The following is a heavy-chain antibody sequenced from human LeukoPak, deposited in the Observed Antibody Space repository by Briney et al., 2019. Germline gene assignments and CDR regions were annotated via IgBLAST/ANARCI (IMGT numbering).Heavy chain of an antibody. D-gene: IGHD3-22*01. CDR2: ISRTSTYL. J-gene: IGHJ4*02. CDR1: GFRVSTHD. CDR3: AKDTRKGGYYSDY. Sequence: GGSLRLSCAASGFRVSTHDLSGVRQAPGRGLECVSYISRTSTYLYYADSVKGRFTISRDNDKNLLYLQMNNLRAEDTAVYFCAKDTRKGGYYSDYWGQGTVVTVSS. V-gene: IGHV3-21*01.